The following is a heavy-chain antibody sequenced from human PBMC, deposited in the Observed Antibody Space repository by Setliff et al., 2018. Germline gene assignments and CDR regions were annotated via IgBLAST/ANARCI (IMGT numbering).Heavy chain of an antibody. Sequence: ASVKVSCKASGYTFSNYGVTWVRQAPGQGLEWMGWISPYTGKTYLAPKFQDRVTLTADTSTTTAYLQLTNLRSDDTAIYFCSRLVRFCTRTSCQRLSGDEYWGQGALVTVSS. CDR3: SRLVRFCTRTSCQRLSGDEY. D-gene: IGHD2-2*01. CDR1: GYTFSNYG. V-gene: IGHV1-18*01. CDR2: ISPYTGKT. J-gene: IGHJ4*02.